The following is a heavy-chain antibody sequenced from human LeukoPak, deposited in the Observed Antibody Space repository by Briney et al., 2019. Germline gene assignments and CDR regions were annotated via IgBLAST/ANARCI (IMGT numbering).Heavy chain of an antibody. J-gene: IGHJ3*02. D-gene: IGHD1-26*01. CDR3: ARGTVGATTLYAFDI. CDR2: IIPILGIA. CDR1: GGTFSSYA. V-gene: IGHV1-69*04. Sequence: ASVKVSCKASGGTFSSYAISWVRQAPGQRLEWMGRIIPILGIANYAQKFQGRVTITADKSTSTAYMELSSLRSEDTAVYYCARGTVGATTLYAFDIWGQGTMVTVSS.